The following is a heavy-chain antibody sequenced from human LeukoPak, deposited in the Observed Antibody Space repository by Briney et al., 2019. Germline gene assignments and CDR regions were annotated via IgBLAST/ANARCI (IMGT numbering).Heavy chain of an antibody. CDR2: ISSSGGST. CDR3: AKARVGEAGASDY. J-gene: IGHJ4*02. V-gene: IGHV3-23*01. Sequence: GGSLRLSCAASGFTFSSYAMSWVRQSPGKGLEWVSTISSSGGSTYYADSVKGRFTISRDNSKNTLYLQMNSLRAEDTAVYYCAKARVGEAGASDYWGQGTLVTVSS. CDR1: GFTFSSYA. D-gene: IGHD6-13*01.